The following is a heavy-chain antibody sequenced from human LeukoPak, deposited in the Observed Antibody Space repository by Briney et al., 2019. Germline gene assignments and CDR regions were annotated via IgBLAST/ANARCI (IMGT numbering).Heavy chain of an antibody. D-gene: IGHD3-10*01. CDR1: GYTFSSFG. V-gene: IGHV1-18*04. CDR3: ARDRARPLTALIRGHIKEIP. Sequence: ASVKLSCKASGYTFSSFGISWVRQAPGQGLEWMGWISVYNDNTHFAQKFQGRVTMTADTSTSTAYMELRNLRADDTAMYYCARDRARPLTALIRGHIKEIPWGQGTLVTVSS. J-gene: IGHJ5*02. CDR2: ISVYNDNT.